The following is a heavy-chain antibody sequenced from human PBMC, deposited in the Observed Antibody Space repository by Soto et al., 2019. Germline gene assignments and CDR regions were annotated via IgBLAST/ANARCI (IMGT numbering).Heavy chain of an antibody. Sequence: SETLSLTCTLSGDSITSGSYYWGWIRQHAGQGLEWIAYISHSGNAYYNPSLRSRVHILLDTSKSQLSLRVNSVNAADTAVYYCXGLDASGLLKDVGYFQYWGQGALVTVS. CDR1: GDSITSGSYY. CDR2: ISHSGNA. D-gene: IGHD1-1*01. V-gene: IGHV4-31*03. J-gene: IGHJ4*02. CDR3: XGLDASGLLKDVGYFQY.